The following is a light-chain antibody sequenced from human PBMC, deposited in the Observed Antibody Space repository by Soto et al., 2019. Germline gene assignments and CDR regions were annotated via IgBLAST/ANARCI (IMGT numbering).Light chain of an antibody. CDR2: INRDGSH. J-gene: IGLJ1*01. Sequence: QPVLTQSSSASASLGASGKLTCTLRSGHSSYAIAWHQQRPEKGPRYLMKINRDGSHSKGDGIPDRFSGSSSGAERYLTISSLQSEDEADYYCQTRGTGGVFGTGTKLTVL. V-gene: IGLV4-69*01. CDR1: SGHSSYA. CDR3: QTRGTGGV.